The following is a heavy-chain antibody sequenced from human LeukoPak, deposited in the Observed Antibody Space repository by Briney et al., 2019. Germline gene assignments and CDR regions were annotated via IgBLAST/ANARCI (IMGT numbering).Heavy chain of an antibody. CDR1: GFTFSSYA. Sequence: GRSLRLSCAASGFTFSSYAMHWVRQAPGKGLEWVAVISYDGSNKYYADSVKGRFTISRDNSKNTLYLQMNSLRAEDTAVYYCAKYGTVVAGKGLPDWWGQGTLVTVSS. J-gene: IGHJ4*02. CDR3: AKYGTVVAGKGLPDW. CDR2: ISYDGSNK. V-gene: IGHV3-30-3*02. D-gene: IGHD6-19*01.